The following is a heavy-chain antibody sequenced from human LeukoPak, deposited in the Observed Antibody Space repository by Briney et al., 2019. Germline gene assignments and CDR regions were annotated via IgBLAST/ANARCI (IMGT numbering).Heavy chain of an antibody. D-gene: IGHD2-15*01. CDR2: IKGKTDGGTT. CDR1: GFTFSNAW. J-gene: IGHJ4*02. Sequence: GGSLRLSCAASGFTFSNAWMSWVRQAPGKGLEWVGRIKGKTDGGTTDYAAPVKGRFTISRDDSKNTLYLQMNSLKTEGTAVYCCTTDLRGGSRAVDYWGQGTLVTVSS. CDR3: TTDLRGGSRAVDY. V-gene: IGHV3-15*01.